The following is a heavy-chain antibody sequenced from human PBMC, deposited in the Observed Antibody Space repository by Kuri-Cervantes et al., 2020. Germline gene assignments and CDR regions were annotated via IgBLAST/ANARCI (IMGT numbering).Heavy chain of an antibody. CDR3: AARSITGTTGWFDT. J-gene: IGHJ5*02. CDR1: GFTFSNYA. D-gene: IGHD1-14*01. V-gene: IGHV3-23*01. CDR2: ISNSGIST. Sequence: GGSLRLSCAASGFTFSNYAMSWVRQAPGKGLEWVSAISNSGISTYYADSVKGRFTISRDNSKNTLYLQMNSLRAEDTAVYYCAARSITGTTGWFDTWGQGTLVTVSS.